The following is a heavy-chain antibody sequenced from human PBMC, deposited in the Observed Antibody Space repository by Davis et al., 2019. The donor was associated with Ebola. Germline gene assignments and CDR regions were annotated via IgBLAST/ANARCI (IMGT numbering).Heavy chain of an antibody. V-gene: IGHV4-34*01. CDR3: ARDLSGYYFDY. Sequence: MPSETLSLTCAVYGGSFSDYYWSWIRQPPGKGLEWIGEIYHSGSTNYNPSLKSRVTISVDKSKNQFSLKLSSVTAADTAVYYCARDLSGYYFDYWGQGTLVTVSS. CDR1: GGSFSDYY. D-gene: IGHD3-22*01. CDR2: IYHSGST. J-gene: IGHJ4*02.